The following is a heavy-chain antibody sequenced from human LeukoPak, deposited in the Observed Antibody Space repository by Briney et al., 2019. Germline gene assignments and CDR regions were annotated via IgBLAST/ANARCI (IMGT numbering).Heavy chain of an antibody. Sequence: PGWSLRLSCAASGFTFSSYGMHWLRRAPGKGLEWVAVIWYDGSNKYYADSVKGRFTISRDNYKNTLYLQMNSLRAEDTDVYYCARGPVTPVDYFDYWGQGTLVTVSS. CDR2: IWYDGSNK. CDR1: GFTFSSYG. J-gene: IGHJ4*02. CDR3: ARGPVTPVDYFDY. V-gene: IGHV3-33*01. D-gene: IGHD5-18*01.